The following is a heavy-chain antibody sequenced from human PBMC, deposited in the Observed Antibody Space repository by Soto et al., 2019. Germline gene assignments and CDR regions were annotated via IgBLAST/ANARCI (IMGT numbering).Heavy chain of an antibody. D-gene: IGHD3-16*01. CDR3: GMVDNYVTPTPQDV. CDR1: GYIFVNYG. Sequence: QVQLVQSGDEVKKPGASVKVSCKASGYIFVNYGIAWVRQAPGQGLEWMGWISPYTGNTHSATKVQGRLTMTTDPSTSTAYMDLGSLTSDDTAVYYCGMVDNYVTPTPQDVWGQGTTVTVSS. J-gene: IGHJ6*02. V-gene: IGHV1-18*01. CDR2: ISPYTGNT.